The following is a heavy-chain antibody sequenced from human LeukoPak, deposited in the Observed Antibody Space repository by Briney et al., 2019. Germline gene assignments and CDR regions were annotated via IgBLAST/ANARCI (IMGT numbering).Heavy chain of an antibody. V-gene: IGHV4-39*01. CDR3: ARLRGINTGGWFDWFDP. J-gene: IGHJ5*02. CDR2: IYYGGST. D-gene: IGHD6-19*01. CDR1: GGSISSSSYY. Sequence: SETLSLTCTVSGGSISSSSYYWGWIRLPPGMGLEWIGTIYYGGSTYYNPSLKSRVTISVDTSKNQFSLKLSPVTAADTAVYYCARLRGINTGGWFDWFDPWGQGILVTVSS.